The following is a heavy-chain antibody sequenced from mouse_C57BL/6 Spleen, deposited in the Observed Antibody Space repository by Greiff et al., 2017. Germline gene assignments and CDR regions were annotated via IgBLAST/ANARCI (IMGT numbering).Heavy chain of an antibody. CDR1: GYTFTDYN. CDR2: INPNNGGT. CDR3: ARREPLYAMDY. Sequence: EVQLQQSGPELVKPGASVKIPCKASGYTFTDYNMDWVKQSHGKSLEWIGDINPNNGGTIYNQKFKGKATLTVDKSSSTAYMELRSLTSEDTAVYYCARREPLYAMDYWGQGTSGTVSS. V-gene: IGHV1-18*01. D-gene: IGHD6-1*01. J-gene: IGHJ4*01.